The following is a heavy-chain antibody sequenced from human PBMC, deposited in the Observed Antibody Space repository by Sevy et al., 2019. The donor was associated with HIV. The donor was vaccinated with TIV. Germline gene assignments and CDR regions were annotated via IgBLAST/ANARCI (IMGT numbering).Heavy chain of an antibody. J-gene: IGHJ5*02. CDR2: ISSSSSYI. CDR1: GFTFSSYS. Sequence: GGSLRLSCAASGFTFSSYSMNWVRQAPGKGLEWVSSISSSSSYIYYADSVKGRFTISRDNAKNSLYLQMNSLRAEDTAVYYCAREGGYYGSSGYPSFDPWGQGTLVTVSS. CDR3: AREGGYYGSSGYPSFDP. V-gene: IGHV3-21*01. D-gene: IGHD3-22*01.